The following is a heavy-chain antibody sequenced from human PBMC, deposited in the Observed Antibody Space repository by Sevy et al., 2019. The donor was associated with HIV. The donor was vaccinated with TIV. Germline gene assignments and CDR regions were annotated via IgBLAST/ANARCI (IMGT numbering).Heavy chain of an antibody. D-gene: IGHD6-19*01. CDR1: EFTFSSYS. CDR3: ARTPGIAVAGTFYYFDY. CDR2: ISSSSSTI. V-gene: IGHV3-48*02. J-gene: IGHJ4*02. Sequence: GGSLRLSCAASEFTFSSYSMNWVRQAPGKGLEWVSYISSSSSTIYYADSVKGRFTISRDNAKNSLYLQMNSLRDEDTAVYYCARTPGIAVAGTFYYFDYWGQGTLVTVSS.